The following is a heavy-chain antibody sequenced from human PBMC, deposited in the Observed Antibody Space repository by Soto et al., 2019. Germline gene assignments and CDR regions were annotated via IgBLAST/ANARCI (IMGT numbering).Heavy chain of an antibody. Sequence: QVQLVESGGGVVQPGRSLRLSCAASGFTFSSYAMHWVRQAPGTGLEWVAVISYDGSNKYYADSVKGRFTISRDNSKNTLDLQMTSLRAEDTGVYYCARDYYRFNSGYGFSMDVWGQGTTVTVSS. CDR2: ISYDGSNK. V-gene: IGHV3-30-3*01. J-gene: IGHJ6*02. CDR3: ARDYYRFNSGYGFSMDV. CDR1: GFTFSSYA. D-gene: IGHD5-12*01.